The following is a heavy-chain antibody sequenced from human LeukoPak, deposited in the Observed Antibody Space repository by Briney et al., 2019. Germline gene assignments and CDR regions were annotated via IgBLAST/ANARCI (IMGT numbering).Heavy chain of an antibody. J-gene: IGHJ4*02. D-gene: IGHD3-22*01. V-gene: IGHV4-39*01. CDR3: ARLEVSTYYYDSSGYYYANFDY. CDR1: GGSISSGGYY. CDR2: IYYTGST. Sequence: SETLSLTCTVSGGSISSGGYYWNWIRQHPGKGLEWIGCIYYTGSTYYNPSLKSRVTISVDTSKNQFSLKLSSVTAADTAVYYCARLEVSTYYYDSSGYYYANFDYWGQGTLVTVSS.